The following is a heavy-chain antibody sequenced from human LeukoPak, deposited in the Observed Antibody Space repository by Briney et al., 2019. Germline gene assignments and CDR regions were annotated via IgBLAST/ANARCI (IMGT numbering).Heavy chain of an antibody. D-gene: IGHD3-3*01. J-gene: IGHJ6*02. CDR1: GYSFTSYW. V-gene: IGHV5-51*01. CDR2: IYPGDSDT. CDR3: ARQGSYDFWSGYSYYYYYGMDV. Sequence: GESLKISCKGSGYSFTSYWIGWVRQMPGKGLEWMGIIYPGDSDTRYSPSFQGQVTISADKSISTAYLQWSSLKASDTAMYYCARQGSYDFWSGYSYYYYYGMDVWGQGTTVTVSS.